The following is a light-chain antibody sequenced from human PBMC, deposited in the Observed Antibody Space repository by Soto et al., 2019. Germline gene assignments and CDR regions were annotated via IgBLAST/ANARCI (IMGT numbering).Light chain of an antibody. CDR3: QQFGRSPYI. CDR2: GAS. CDR1: QTVSISY. V-gene: IGKV3-20*01. J-gene: IGKJ2*01. Sequence: EIVLTQSPGTLSLSPGERATLSCRASQTVSISYLAWYQQKPGQAPRLLISGASNRATGISDRFSGSGSGTDFTLTINRLEPEDFAVYFCQQFGRSPYIFGQGTKLEIK.